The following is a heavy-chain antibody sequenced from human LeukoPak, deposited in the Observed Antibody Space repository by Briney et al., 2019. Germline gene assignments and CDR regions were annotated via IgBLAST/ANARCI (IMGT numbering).Heavy chain of an antibody. CDR3: ARGFCTSTSCYGSY. CDR2: ISSSSSSI. J-gene: IGHJ4*02. Sequence: NPGGSLRLSCAASGFTFRSYTMNWVRQAPGKGLEWVSSISSSSSSIYYADSVKGRFTISRDNAKKSLYLQMNSLRAEDTAMYYCARGFCTSTSCYGSYWGQGTLVSVCS. CDR1: GFTFRSYT. D-gene: IGHD2-2*01. V-gene: IGHV3-21*01.